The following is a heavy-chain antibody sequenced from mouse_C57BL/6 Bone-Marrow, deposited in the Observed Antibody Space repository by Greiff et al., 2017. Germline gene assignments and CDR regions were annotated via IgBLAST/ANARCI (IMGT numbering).Heavy chain of an antibody. CDR1: GYTFTSYW. CDR3: ASAAYAMDY. J-gene: IGHJ4*01. Sequence: VQLQQSGAELVKPGASVKMSCKASGYTFTSYWISWVKQRPGQGLEWIGDIYPGSGSTNYNEKFKSKATLTVDTSSSTAYMQLSSLASEDSAVYYCASAAYAMDYWGQGTSVTVSS. CDR2: IYPGSGST. V-gene: IGHV1-55*01.